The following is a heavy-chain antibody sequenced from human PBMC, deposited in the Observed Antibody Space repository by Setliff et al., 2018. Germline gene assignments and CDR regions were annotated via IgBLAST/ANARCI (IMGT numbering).Heavy chain of an antibody. V-gene: IGHV1-2*02. J-gene: IGHJ5*02. CDR2: INLHGGGT. D-gene: IGHD3-16*02. CDR3: ARGTLMSWGSYRTKFDP. CDR1: GFTFTDHY. Sequence: GASVKVSCKASGFTFTDHYMHWVRQAPGQGLEWMGWINLHGGGTNYAQNFQGRVTMTMDTSISTAYMELSGLRSDDTAVYYCARGTLMSWGSYRTKFDPWGQGTLVTVSS.